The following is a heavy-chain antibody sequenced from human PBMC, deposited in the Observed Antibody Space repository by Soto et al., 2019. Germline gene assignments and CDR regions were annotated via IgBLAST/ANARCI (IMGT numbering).Heavy chain of an antibody. CDR2: IKSKPVGGTT. CDR3: TTPSRYSSSWYSDYYYGMDV. CDR1: GFTFSNAW. D-gene: IGHD6-13*01. Sequence: EVQLVESGGGLVKPGGSLRLSCAASGFTFSNAWMSWVRQAPGKGLEWVGRIKSKPVGGTTDYAAPVKGRFTISRDDSKNTLYLQMNSLKTEDTAVYYCTTPSRYSSSWYSDYYYGMDVWGQGTTVTVSS. J-gene: IGHJ6*02. V-gene: IGHV3-15*01.